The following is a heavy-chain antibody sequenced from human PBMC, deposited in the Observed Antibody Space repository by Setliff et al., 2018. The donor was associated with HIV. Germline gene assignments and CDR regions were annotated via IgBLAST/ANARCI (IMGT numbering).Heavy chain of an antibody. V-gene: IGHV4-34*01. J-gene: IGHJ3*02. Sequence: SETLSLTCAVYGGSFSGYYWSWIRQPPGNGLEWIGEINHSGSTNYNPSLKSRVTISVDTSKNQFSLKLSSVTAADTAVYYCARGIQQQLLEKYDIWGQGTMVTVSS. CDR2: INHSGST. CDR1: GGSFSGYY. D-gene: IGHD6-13*01. CDR3: ARGIQQQLLEKYDI.